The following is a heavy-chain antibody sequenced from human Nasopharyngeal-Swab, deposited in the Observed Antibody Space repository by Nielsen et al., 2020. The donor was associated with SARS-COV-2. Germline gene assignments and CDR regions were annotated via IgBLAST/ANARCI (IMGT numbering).Heavy chain of an antibody. J-gene: IGHJ3*02. Sequence: ASVKVSCKASGYTFTGYYMHWVRQAPGQGLEWMGRINPNSGGTNYAQKFQGRVTMTRDTSISTAYMELSRLRSDDTAVYYCARVAGRSSTSCYSRGAFDIWGQGTMVTVSS. CDR1: GYTFTGYY. V-gene: IGHV1-2*06. CDR3: ARVAGRSSTSCYSRGAFDI. D-gene: IGHD2-2*02. CDR2: INPNSGGT.